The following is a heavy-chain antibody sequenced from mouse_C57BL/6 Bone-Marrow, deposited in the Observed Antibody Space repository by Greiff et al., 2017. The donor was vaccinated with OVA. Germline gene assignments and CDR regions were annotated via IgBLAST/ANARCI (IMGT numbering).Heavy chain of an antibody. V-gene: IGHV1-50*01. CDR3: AGYDGSSYGY. Sequence: VQLQQPGAELVKPGASVKLSCKASGYTFTSYWMQWVKQRPGQGLEWIGEIDPSDSYTNYNQKFKGKATLTVDTSSSTAYMQLSSLTSEDSAVYYCAGYDGSSYGYWGQGTTLTVSS. D-gene: IGHD1-1*01. CDR1: GYTFTSYW. J-gene: IGHJ2*01. CDR2: IDPSDSYT.